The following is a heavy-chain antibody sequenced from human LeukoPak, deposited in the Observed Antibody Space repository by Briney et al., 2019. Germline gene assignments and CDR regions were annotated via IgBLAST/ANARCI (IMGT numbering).Heavy chain of an antibody. CDR3: ARSRAKRITTVRGVREGLRAPFDP. V-gene: IGHV4-59*01. Sequence: SETLSLTCAVSGGSISSYYWSWIRQPPGKGLEWIGYIYYSGSTNYNPSLKSRVTISVDTSKNQFSLKLSSVTAADTAVYYCARSRAKRITTVRGVREGLRAPFDPWGQGTLVTVSS. CDR1: GGSISSYY. D-gene: IGHD3-10*01. J-gene: IGHJ5*02. CDR2: IYYSGST.